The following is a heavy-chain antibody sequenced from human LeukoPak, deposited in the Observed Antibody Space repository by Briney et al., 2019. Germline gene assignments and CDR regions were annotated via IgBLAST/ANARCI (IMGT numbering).Heavy chain of an antibody. J-gene: IGHJ4*02. CDR1: GFAFSSYG. Sequence: GRSLRLSCAASGFAFSSYGMHWVRQAPGKGLEWVAVIWYGGSNKYYADSVKGRFTISRDNSKNTLYLQMNSLRAEDTAVYYCARAAVDTAMVTYWGQGTLVTVSS. CDR3: ARAAVDTAMVTY. V-gene: IGHV3-33*01. D-gene: IGHD5-18*01. CDR2: IWYGGSNK.